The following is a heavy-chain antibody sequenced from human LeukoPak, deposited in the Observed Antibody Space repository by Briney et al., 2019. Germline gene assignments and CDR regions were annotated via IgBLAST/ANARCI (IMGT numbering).Heavy chain of an antibody. CDR3: ARQTGSGLFILP. J-gene: IGHJ4*02. CDR1: GFTFSSYGIH. Sequence: PGGSLRLSCAASGFTFSSYGIHWVRQAPGKGLEWIGSIYYSGNTYYNASLKSQVSISIDTSKNQFSLRLTSVTAADTAVYYCARQTGSGLFILPGGQGTLVTVSS. D-gene: IGHD3/OR15-3a*01. V-gene: IGHV4-39*01. CDR2: IYYSGNT.